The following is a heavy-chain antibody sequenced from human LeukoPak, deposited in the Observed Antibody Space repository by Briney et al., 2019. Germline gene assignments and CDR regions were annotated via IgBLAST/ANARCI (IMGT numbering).Heavy chain of an antibody. V-gene: IGHV4-59*11. J-gene: IGHJ6*02. D-gene: IGHD2-15*01. CDR3: ARGYCSGGSCYSDGMDV. CDR2: IYYSGST. Sequence: SEILSLTCTVSGGSISSHYWSWIRQPPGKGLEWIGYIYYSGSTNYNPFLKSRVTISVDTSKNQFSLKLSFVTAADTAVYYCARGYCSGGSCYSDGMDVWGQGTTVTVSS. CDR1: GGSISSHY.